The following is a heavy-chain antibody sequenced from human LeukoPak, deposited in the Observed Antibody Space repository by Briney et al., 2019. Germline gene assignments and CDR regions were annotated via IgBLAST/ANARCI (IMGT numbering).Heavy chain of an antibody. CDR3: AKEVGYCSSTRCFRSDAFDI. V-gene: IGHV3-74*01. D-gene: IGHD2-2*01. CDR2: INSDGSTT. J-gene: IGHJ3*02. CDR1: GFTFSNYW. Sequence: GGSLRLSCAASGFTFSNYWMHWVRQAPGKGLVWVSRINSDGSTTTYADSVKGRFTISRDNAKNSLYLQMNSLRAEDTALYYCAKEVGYCSSTRCFRSDAFDIWGQGTMVTVSS.